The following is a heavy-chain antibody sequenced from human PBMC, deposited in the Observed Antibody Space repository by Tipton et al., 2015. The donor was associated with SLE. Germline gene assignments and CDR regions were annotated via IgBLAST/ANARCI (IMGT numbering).Heavy chain of an antibody. CDR1: GFIFSNYA. CDR3: AKSGDSSSVRADY. D-gene: IGHD3-22*01. J-gene: IGHJ4*02. Sequence: GSLRLSCAASGFIFSNYAMSWVRQAPGERLKWVSGISASGTSTYYGDSADSVKGRFSISRDNSKNTLYLQMNSLRAEDTAVYYCAKSGDSSSVRADYWGQGTLVTVSS. CDR2: ISASGTST. V-gene: IGHV3-23*02.